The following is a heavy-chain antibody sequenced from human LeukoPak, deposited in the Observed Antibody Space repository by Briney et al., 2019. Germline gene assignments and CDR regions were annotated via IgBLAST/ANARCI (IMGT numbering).Heavy chain of an antibody. CDR3: ARRRLQTFDP. V-gene: IGHV4-59*01. CDR1: GGSISSYY. CDR2: IYYSGST. Sequence: SETLSLTCTVSGGSISSYYRSWIRQPPGKGLEWIGYIYYSGSTNYNPSLKSRVTISVDTSKNQFSLKLSSVTAADTAVYYCARRRLQTFDPWGQGTLVTVSS. D-gene: IGHD4-11*01. J-gene: IGHJ5*02.